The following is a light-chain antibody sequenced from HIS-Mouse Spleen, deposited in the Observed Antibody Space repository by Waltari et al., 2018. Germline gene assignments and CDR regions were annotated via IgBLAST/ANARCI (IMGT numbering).Light chain of an antibody. CDR3: SSYTSSSTV. CDR2: EVS. CDR1: SSDVGSYNR. Sequence: QSALTQPPPVSGSPGQSVTISCTGTSSDVGSYNRVSWYQQPPGTAPKLMIYEVSNRPSGVPDRFSGSKSGNTASLTISGLQAEDEADYYCSSYTSSSTVFGTGTKVTVL. V-gene: IGLV2-18*02. J-gene: IGLJ1*01.